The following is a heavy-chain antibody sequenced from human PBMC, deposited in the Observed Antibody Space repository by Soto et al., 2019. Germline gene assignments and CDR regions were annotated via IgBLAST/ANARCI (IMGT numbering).Heavy chain of an antibody. D-gene: IGHD6-13*01. CDR1: GYTFTSYD. CDR2: MNPNSGNT. CDR3: ARKRHSSSWNYYYYYGMDV. Sequence: ASVKVSCTASGYTFTSYDINWVRQATGQGLEWMGWMNPNSGNTGYAQKFQGRVTMTRNTSISTAYMELSSLRSEDTAVYYCARKRHSSSWNYYYYYGMDVWGQGTTVT. J-gene: IGHJ6*02. V-gene: IGHV1-8*01.